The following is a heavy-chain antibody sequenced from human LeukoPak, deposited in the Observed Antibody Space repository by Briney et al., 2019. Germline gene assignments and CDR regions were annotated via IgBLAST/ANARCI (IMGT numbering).Heavy chain of an antibody. CDR1: GYTFTNYL. D-gene: IGHD3-10*01. J-gene: IGHJ4*02. CDR3: ARGSGAFDY. V-gene: IGHV1-3*04. CDR2: INTATTET. Sequence: GASVKVSCKASGYTFTNYLIHWMRQAPGQSLQWMGWINTATTETKYSQNFQGRVTIARDTSATTAYMELSSLRSEDTAVYFCARGSGAFDYWGQGTLVTVSS.